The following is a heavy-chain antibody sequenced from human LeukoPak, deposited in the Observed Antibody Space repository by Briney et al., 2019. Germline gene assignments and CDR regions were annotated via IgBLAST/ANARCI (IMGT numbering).Heavy chain of an antibody. D-gene: IGHD3-9*01. CDR1: GYTFTGYY. CDR3: ARGKYYDILTGYSSPFDY. V-gene: IGHV1-2*06. Sequence: ASVKVSCKASGYTFTGYYMHWVRQAPGQGLEWMGRINPNSGGTNYAQKFQGRVTMTRDTSISTAYMELSRLRSDDTAVYYCARGKYYDILTGYSSPFDYWGQGTLVTVSS. J-gene: IGHJ4*02. CDR2: INPNSGGT.